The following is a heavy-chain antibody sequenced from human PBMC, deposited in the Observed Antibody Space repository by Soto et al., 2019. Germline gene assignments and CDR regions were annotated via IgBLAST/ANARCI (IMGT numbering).Heavy chain of an antibody. CDR1: GGTFSSYT. V-gene: IGHV1-69*04. Sequence: SVKVSCKASGGTFSSYTISWVRQAPGQGLEWMGRIIPILGIANYAQKFQGRVTITADKSTSTAYMELSSLRSEDTAVYYCARDYYYDSSGDHERGWFDPWGQGTLVTV. J-gene: IGHJ5*02. D-gene: IGHD3-22*01. CDR3: ARDYYYDSSGDHERGWFDP. CDR2: IIPILGIA.